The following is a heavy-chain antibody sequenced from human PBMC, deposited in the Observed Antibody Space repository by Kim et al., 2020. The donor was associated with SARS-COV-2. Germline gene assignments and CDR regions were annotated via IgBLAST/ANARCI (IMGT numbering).Heavy chain of an antibody. CDR2: INHSGST. CDR1: GGSFSGYY. Sequence: SETLSLTCAVYGGSFSGYYWSWIRQPPGKGLEWIGEINHSGSTNYNPSLKSRVTISVDTSKNQFSLKLSSVTAADTAVYYCASGLLLRRKLPGYYGMDVWGQGTTVTVSS. CDR3: ASGLLLRRKLPGYYGMDV. J-gene: IGHJ6*02. D-gene: IGHD3-22*01. V-gene: IGHV4-34*01.